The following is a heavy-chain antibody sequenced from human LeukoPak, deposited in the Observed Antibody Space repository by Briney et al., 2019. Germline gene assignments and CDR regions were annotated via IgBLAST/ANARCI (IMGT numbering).Heavy chain of an antibody. Sequence: GGSLRLSCAASRFTFRSYWMTWVRQAPGKGLEWVANIKQDGSEKYYVGSVKGRFTISRDNTKNSLYLQMDSLRAEDTVVYYCAREGGYGGVFDYWGQGTLVTVSS. J-gene: IGHJ4*02. D-gene: IGHD5-12*01. CDR2: IKQDGSEK. V-gene: IGHV3-7*05. CDR1: RFTFRSYW. CDR3: AREGGYGGVFDY.